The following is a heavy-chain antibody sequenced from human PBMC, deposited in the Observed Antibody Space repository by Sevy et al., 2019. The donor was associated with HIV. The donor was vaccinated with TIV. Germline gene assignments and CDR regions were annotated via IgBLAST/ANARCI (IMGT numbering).Heavy chain of an antibody. D-gene: IGHD3-22*01. J-gene: IGHJ4*02. CDR1: GFTFTECV. Sequence: GGSLRLSCAASGFTFTECVMSWVRQAPRKGLEWVTTINSGGGSTYYADSVKGRFTISRDNSQNTLDLQMNSLRAEDTAVYYCAKDVVGAYYDSSGYSDHWGQGTLVTVSS. CDR3: AKDVVGAYYDSSGYSDH. CDR2: INSGGGST. V-gene: IGHV3-23*01.